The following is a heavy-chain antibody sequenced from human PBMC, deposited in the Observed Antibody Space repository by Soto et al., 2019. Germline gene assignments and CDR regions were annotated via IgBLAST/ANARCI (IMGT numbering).Heavy chain of an antibody. CDR3: ARDYYGMDV. CDR2: TYQSGSA. V-gene: IGHV4-30-2*06. Sequence: SSETLSLTCTVSGCSMTSGGYSWTWIRQSPGKGLEWIGYTYQSGSAYYNPSLKSRVTISVDRSKNQFSLNLTSVTAADTAVYYCARDYYGMDVWGQGTTVTVSS. CDR1: GCSMTSGGYS. J-gene: IGHJ6*02.